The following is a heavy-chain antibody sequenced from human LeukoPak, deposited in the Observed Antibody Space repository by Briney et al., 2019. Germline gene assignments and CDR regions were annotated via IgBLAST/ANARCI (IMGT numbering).Heavy chain of an antibody. CDR2: ISAYNGNT. Sequence: ASVKVSCKASGYTFTSYGISWVRQAPGQGLEWMGWISAYNGNTNYAQKLQGRVTMTTDTSTSTACMELRSLRSDDTAVYYCARDRKGQQLVRFAFDIWGQGTMVTVSS. J-gene: IGHJ3*02. CDR3: ARDRKGQQLVRFAFDI. D-gene: IGHD6-13*01. CDR1: GYTFTSYG. V-gene: IGHV1-18*01.